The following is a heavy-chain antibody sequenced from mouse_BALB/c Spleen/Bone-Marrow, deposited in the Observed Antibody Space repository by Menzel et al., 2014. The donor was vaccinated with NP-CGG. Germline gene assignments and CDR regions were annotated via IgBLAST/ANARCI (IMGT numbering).Heavy chain of an antibody. CDR2: ISSGGSYT. V-gene: IGHV5-6*02. Sequence: DVKLQESGGDLVKPGGSLKLSCAASGFTFSSYGMSWVRQTPDKRLEWVATISSGGSYTYYPDSVKGRFTISRDNAKNTLYLQMSSLKSEDTAMYYCARSEGGRRGLFDYWGQGTALTVSS. J-gene: IGHJ2*01. CDR3: ARSEGGRRGLFDY. CDR1: GFTFSSYG.